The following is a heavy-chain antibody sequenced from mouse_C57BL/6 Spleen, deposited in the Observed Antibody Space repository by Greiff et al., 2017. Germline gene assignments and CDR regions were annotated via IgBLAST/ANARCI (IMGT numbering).Heavy chain of an antibody. Sequence: EVKLMESGPGLVKPSQSLSLTCSVTGYSITSGYYWNWIRQFPGNKLEWMGYISYDGSNNYNPSLKNRISITRDTSKNQFFLKLNSVTTEDTATYYCARSDITTVVADYWGQGTTLTVSS. CDR3: ARSDITTVVADY. V-gene: IGHV3-6*01. D-gene: IGHD1-1*01. J-gene: IGHJ2*01. CDR2: ISYDGSN. CDR1: GYSITSGYY.